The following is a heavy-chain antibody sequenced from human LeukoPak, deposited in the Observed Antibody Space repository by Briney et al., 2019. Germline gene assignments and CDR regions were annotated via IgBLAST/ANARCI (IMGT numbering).Heavy chain of an antibody. CDR3: AKDRVPAAIRGYMDV. CDR2: ISSTGDNT. D-gene: IGHD2-2*02. Sequence: PGGSLRLSCAASGFTFSSYAMHWVRQAPGKGLEYVSAISSTGDNTYYANSVKGRFTISRDNSKNTLYLQMASLRGEDTAVYYCAKDRVPAAIRGYMDVWGKGTTVTVSS. V-gene: IGHV3-64*01. J-gene: IGHJ6*03. CDR1: GFTFSSYA.